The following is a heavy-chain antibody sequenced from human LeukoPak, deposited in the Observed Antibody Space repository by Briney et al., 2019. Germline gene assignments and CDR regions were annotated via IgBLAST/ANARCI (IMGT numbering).Heavy chain of an antibody. V-gene: IGHV1-58*01. J-gene: IGHJ5*02. Sequence: SVKVSCKASGFNFHLAAVQWVRQARGQGLEWIGWIVVDSGRTDYAQRFQERVTITRDVSTSKAYMELRSLTSEDTAVYYCATDLTTVTTIWFDPGGEGTLVTVSS. D-gene: IGHD4-11*01. CDR2: IVVDSGRT. CDR1: GFNFHLAA. CDR3: ATDLTTVTTIWFDP.